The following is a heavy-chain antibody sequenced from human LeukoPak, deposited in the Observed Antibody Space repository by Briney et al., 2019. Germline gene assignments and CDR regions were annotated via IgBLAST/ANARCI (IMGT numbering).Heavy chain of an antibody. CDR1: GDSISSGGYS. CDR3: ASHSNNFDY. V-gene: IGHV4-30-2*02. D-gene: IGHD2/OR15-2a*01. CDR2: IYHSGST. J-gene: IGHJ4*02. Sequence: SETLSLTCTVSGDSISSGGYSWSWLRQPPGKGLEWIGNIYHSGSTYYNPSLKSRVTISVDTSKNQFSLKLSSVTAADTAVYYCASHSNNFDYWGQGTLVTVSS.